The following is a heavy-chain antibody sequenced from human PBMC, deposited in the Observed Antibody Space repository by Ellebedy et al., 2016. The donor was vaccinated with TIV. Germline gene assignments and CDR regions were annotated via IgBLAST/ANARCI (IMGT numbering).Heavy chain of an antibody. CDR3: VKDRHFDWISVDDNALDF. V-gene: IGHV3-9*01. Sequence: GGSLRLXCAASGFTFDDYIMHWVRQVPGKDLEWVSGISWNSGSVGYADSVKGRFTISRDNAKNSLYLQMDGLRTDDTALYFCVKDRHFDWISVDDNALDFWGQGTMVTVSS. CDR2: ISWNSGSV. D-gene: IGHD3-9*01. CDR1: GFTFDDYI. J-gene: IGHJ3*01.